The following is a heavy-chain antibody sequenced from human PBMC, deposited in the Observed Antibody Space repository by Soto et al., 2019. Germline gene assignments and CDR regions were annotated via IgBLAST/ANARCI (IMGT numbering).Heavy chain of an antibody. Sequence: QVQLQQWGAGLLKPSETLSLTCAVYGGSFSGYYWSWIRQPPGKGLEWIGEINHSGSTNYNPSLKSRVTISVDTSKNQFSLKLSSVTAADTAVYYCARGGRAAADTRWFDPWGQGTLVTVSS. CDR2: INHSGST. CDR1: GGSFSGYY. J-gene: IGHJ5*02. V-gene: IGHV4-34*01. CDR3: ARGGRAAADTRWFDP. D-gene: IGHD6-13*01.